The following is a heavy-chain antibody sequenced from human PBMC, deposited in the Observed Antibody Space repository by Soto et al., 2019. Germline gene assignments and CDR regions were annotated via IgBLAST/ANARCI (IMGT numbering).Heavy chain of an antibody. CDR1: GYTFTSYY. CDR3: VRGPSTYSSSSGAEFDY. V-gene: IGHV1-46*01. Sequence: QVQLVQSGAEVKKPGASVKVSCKASGYTFTSYYMHWVRQAPGQGLEWMGIINPSGGSTSYAQKFQGRVTMTRDTSTSTVYMELSSLRSEDTAVYYCVRGPSTYSSSSGAEFDYWGQGTLVTVSS. J-gene: IGHJ4*02. CDR2: INPSGGST. D-gene: IGHD6-6*01.